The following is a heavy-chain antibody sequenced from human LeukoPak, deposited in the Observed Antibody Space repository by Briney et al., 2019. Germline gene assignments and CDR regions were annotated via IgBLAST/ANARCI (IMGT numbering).Heavy chain of an antibody. D-gene: IGHD4-17*01. V-gene: IGHV5-51*01. CDR1: GYSFTSYW. J-gene: IGHJ4*02. CDR2: IYPGDSDT. Sequence: GESLKISCKGSGYSFTSYWIGWVRQMPGKGLEWMGIIYPGDSDTRYSPPFQGQVTISADKSISTAYLQWSSLKASDTAMYYCARLMIDYGDQGYFDYWGQGTLVTVSS. CDR3: ARLMIDYGDQGYFDY.